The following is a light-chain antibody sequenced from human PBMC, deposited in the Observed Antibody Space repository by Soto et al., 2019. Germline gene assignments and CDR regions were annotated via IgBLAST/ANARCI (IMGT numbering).Light chain of an antibody. CDR1: QSVLYSSNNKNY. V-gene: IGKV4-1*01. Sequence: DIVMTQSPDSLAVSLGERATINCKSSQSVLYSSNNKNYLAWYQQKPGQPPKLLIYWASTRESGVPDRFSGSGSGTDFTLTISSLQAGDVAVYYCQFGTMVWTFGQGTKVEI. J-gene: IGKJ1*01. CDR3: QFGTMVWT. CDR2: WAS.